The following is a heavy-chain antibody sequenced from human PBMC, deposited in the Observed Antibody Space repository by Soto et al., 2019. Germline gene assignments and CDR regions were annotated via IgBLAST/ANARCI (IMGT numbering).Heavy chain of an antibody. D-gene: IGHD3-3*01. Sequence: WWSLRLSCSASVFTFSSYAMSWFRQAPGKGLEWVSAISGSGGSTYYADSVKGRFTISRDNSKNTLYLQMNSLRAEDTAVYYCAKVASLRFLATFDYWGQGTLVTVSS. CDR3: AKVASLRFLATFDY. V-gene: IGHV3-23*01. J-gene: IGHJ4*02. CDR2: ISGSGGST. CDR1: VFTFSSYA.